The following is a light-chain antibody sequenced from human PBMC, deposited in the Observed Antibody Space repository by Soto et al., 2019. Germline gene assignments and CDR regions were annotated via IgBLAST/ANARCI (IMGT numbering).Light chain of an antibody. Sequence: DIQMTQSPSSLSASVGDRVTITCRASQAINNYLAWYQQKPGKVPTLLISAASTLQSGVPSRFSGSGSGTDFTLTISSLQPEDVATYYCQKFNAGPTVGGGTKVEI. CDR2: AAS. CDR3: QKFNAGPT. CDR1: QAINNY. J-gene: IGKJ4*01. V-gene: IGKV1-27*01.